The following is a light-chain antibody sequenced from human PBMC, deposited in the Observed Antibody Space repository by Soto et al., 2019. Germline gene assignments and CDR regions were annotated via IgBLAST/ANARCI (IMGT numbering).Light chain of an antibody. Sequence: QSALTQPASVSGSPGQSIAISCTGTSSDIGAYKYVSWYQQYPGKVPKLMIYDVSSRPPGIPDRFSGSKSGNTASLTISGLQAEDEADYYCSSYTTSVTVVSGGGTKLTVL. CDR2: DVS. V-gene: IGLV2-14*03. J-gene: IGLJ2*01. CDR1: SSDIGAYKY. CDR3: SSYTTSVTVV.